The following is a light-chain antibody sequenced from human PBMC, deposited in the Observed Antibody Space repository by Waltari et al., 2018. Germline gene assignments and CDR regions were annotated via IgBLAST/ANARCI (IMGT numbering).Light chain of an antibody. CDR2: AAS. CDR3: QQYYSLPWT. J-gene: IGKJ1*01. V-gene: IGKV3-20*01. CDR1: QSVPSSY. Sequence: EIVLTQSPGTLSLSPGDRATLFCRASQSVPSSYLAWDQQKPGQAPRLLISAASSGATGIPDRFSGSESGTDFTHTISRLEPEDFAVYYCQQYYSLPWTFGQGTKVEIK.